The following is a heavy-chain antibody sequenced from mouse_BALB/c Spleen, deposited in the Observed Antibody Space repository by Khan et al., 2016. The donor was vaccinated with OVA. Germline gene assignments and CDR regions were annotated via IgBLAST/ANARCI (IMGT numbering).Heavy chain of an antibody. Sequence: EVKLQESGPGLVKPSQTVSLTCTVTGISITSGNYRWSWIRQFPGNKLEWIGNIYYTGTVTYNPSLTSRTTITRDTSKNQFFLEMNSLTAEDTATYYCARDDGSLYWYFDGWGAGTTVTVSS. V-gene: IGHV3-5*02. CDR1: GISITSGNYR. D-gene: IGHD1-1*01. CDR3: ARDDGSLYWYFDG. J-gene: IGHJ1*01. CDR2: IYYTGTV.